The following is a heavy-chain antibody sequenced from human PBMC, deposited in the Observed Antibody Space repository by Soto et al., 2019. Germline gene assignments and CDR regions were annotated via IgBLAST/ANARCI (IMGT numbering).Heavy chain of an antibody. Sequence: ETLSLTCTVSGGSISSYYWSWIRQPPGKGLEWIGYIYYSGSTNYNPSLKSRVTISVDTSKNQFSLKLSSVTAADTAVYYCARAHHNYYGSGVPRFDPWGQGTLVTVSS. CDR2: IYYSGST. D-gene: IGHD3-10*01. V-gene: IGHV4-59*01. CDR3: ARAHHNYYGSGVPRFDP. J-gene: IGHJ5*02. CDR1: GGSISSYY.